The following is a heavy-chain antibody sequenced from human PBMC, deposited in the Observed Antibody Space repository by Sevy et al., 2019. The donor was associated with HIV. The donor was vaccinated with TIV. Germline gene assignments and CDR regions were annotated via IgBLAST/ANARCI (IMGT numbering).Heavy chain of an antibody. J-gene: IGHJ6*03. CDR3: TRGEAYGDSFMDV. Sequence: GGSLRLSCAASGFTFSDYYMRWIRQAPGKGLEWVSYISSSGSTIYYADSVKGRFTISRDNAKNSLYLQMNSLRAEDTAVYYCTRGEAYGDSFMDVWGKGTTVTVSS. CDR1: GFTFSDYY. CDR2: ISSSGSTI. D-gene: IGHD4-17*01. V-gene: IGHV3-11*01.